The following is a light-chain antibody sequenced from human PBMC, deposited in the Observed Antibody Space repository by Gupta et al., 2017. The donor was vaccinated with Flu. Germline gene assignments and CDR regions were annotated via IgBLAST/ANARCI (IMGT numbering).Light chain of an antibody. CDR1: QSGLYSSNNKNY. V-gene: IGKV4-1*01. J-gene: IGKJ1*01. CDR3: QQDDSTRSWT. Sequence: DIVMTQSPDSLAVSLGERATINCKSSQSGLYSSNNKNYLAWYQQKPGQPPKLLIYWASTRESGVPDRFSGSGYGTDLTLTISSRQAEDVAVYYCQQDDSTRSWTFGPGTKVEFK. CDR2: WAS.